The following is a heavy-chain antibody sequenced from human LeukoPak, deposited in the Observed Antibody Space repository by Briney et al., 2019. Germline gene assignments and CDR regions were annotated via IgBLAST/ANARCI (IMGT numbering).Heavy chain of an antibody. Sequence: KTSETLSLTCTVSGGSISSGSYYWSWIRQPAGKGLEWIGRIYTSGSTNYNPSLKSRVTISVDTSKNQFSLKLSSVTAADTAVYYCARDRLGSGGNWFDPWGQGTLVTVSS. D-gene: IGHD1-26*01. CDR3: ARDRLGSGGNWFDP. CDR1: GGSISSGSYY. CDR2: IYTSGST. J-gene: IGHJ5*02. V-gene: IGHV4-61*02.